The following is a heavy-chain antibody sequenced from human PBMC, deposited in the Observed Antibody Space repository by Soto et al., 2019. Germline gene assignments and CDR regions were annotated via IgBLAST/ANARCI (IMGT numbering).Heavy chain of an antibody. CDR2: IYYSGST. Sequence: SETLSLTCTVSGGSISSYYWSWIRQPPGKGLEWIGYIYYSGSTNYNPSLKSRVTISVDTSKNQFSLKLSSVTAADTAVYYCASLYGSGSLSKPNYYYYMDVWGKGTTVTVSS. J-gene: IGHJ6*03. CDR1: GGSISSYY. CDR3: ASLYGSGSLSKPNYYYYMDV. D-gene: IGHD3-10*01. V-gene: IGHV4-59*01.